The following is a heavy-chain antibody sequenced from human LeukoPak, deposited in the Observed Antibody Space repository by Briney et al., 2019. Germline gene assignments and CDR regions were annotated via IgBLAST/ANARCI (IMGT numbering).Heavy chain of an antibody. J-gene: IGHJ4*02. Sequence: GGSLRLSCTASGFTFGDYAMSWFRQAPGKGLEWVGFIGSKAYGGTTEYAASVKGRFTISRDDSKSIAYLQMNSLKTEDTAVYYCTGCSYYYDSSGYYWGQGTLVTVSS. CDR1: GFTFGDYA. V-gene: IGHV3-49*03. CDR3: TGCSYYYDSSGYY. D-gene: IGHD3-22*01. CDR2: IGSKAYGGTT.